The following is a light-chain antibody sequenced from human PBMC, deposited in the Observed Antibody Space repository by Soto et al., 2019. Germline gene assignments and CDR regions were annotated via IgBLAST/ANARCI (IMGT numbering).Light chain of an antibody. CDR3: QQYDNLLLFT. Sequence: DIQMTQSPSSLSASVGDRVTITCQASQDISNYLNWYQQKPGRAPKLLIYDASNLETGVPSRFSRSGYGTDFTFTIRSLQPEDIATYFCQQYDNLLLFTFGPGTKVDIK. J-gene: IGKJ3*01. CDR1: QDISNY. CDR2: DAS. V-gene: IGKV1-33*01.